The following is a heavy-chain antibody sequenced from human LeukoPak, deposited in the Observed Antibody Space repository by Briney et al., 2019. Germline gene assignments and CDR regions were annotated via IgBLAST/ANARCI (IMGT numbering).Heavy chain of an antibody. Sequence: GASVKVSCKASGYTFTDYYMHWVQQAPGKGLEWMGRVDPEDGETIYAEKFQGRVTITADTSTDTAYMELSSLRSGDTAVYYCARDGWAAAAPEIYYYYMDVWGKGTTVTVSS. J-gene: IGHJ6*03. D-gene: IGHD6-13*01. V-gene: IGHV1-69-2*01. CDR1: GYTFTDYY. CDR3: ARDGWAAAAPEIYYYYMDV. CDR2: VDPEDGET.